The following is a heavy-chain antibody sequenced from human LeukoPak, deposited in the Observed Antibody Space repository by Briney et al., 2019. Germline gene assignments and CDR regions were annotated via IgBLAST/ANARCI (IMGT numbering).Heavy chain of an antibody. J-gene: IGHJ1*01. CDR1: GFTFSSYA. Sequence: GGSLRLSCAASGFTFSSYAMSWVRQAPGKGLEWVSAISGSGGSTYYADSVKGRFTISRDNSKNTLYLQMNSLRAEDTAVYYCAGTGIAVAGTSAEYFQHWGQGTLVTVSS. D-gene: IGHD6-19*01. V-gene: IGHV3-23*01. CDR2: ISGSGGST. CDR3: AGTGIAVAGTSAEYFQH.